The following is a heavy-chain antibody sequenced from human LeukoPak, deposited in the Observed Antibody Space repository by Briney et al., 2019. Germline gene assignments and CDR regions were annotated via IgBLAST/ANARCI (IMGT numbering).Heavy chain of an antibody. CDR3: ARLEAVAGALDY. D-gene: IGHD6-19*01. V-gene: IGHV3-30*03. CDR2: ISYDGSNK. Sequence: GGSLRLSCAASGFTFGSYSMNWVRQAPGKGLEWVAVISYDGSNKYYADSVKGRFTISRDNSKNTLYLQMNSLRAEDTAVYYCARLEAVAGALDYWGQGTLVTVSS. J-gene: IGHJ4*02. CDR1: GFTFGSYS.